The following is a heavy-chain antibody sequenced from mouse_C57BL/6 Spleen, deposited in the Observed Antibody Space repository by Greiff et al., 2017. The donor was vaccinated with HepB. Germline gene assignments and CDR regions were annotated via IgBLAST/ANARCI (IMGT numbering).Heavy chain of an antibody. CDR3: ARSRLSYAMDY. CDR2: ISYDGSN. D-gene: IGHD1-2*01. J-gene: IGHJ4*01. CDR1: GYSITSGYY. V-gene: IGHV3-6*01. Sequence: DVKLQESGPGLVKPSQSLSLTCSVTGYSITSGYYWNWIRQFPGNKLEWMGYISYDGSNNYNPSLKNRISITRDTSKNQFFLKLNSVTTEDTATYYCARSRLSYAMDYWGQGTSVTVSS.